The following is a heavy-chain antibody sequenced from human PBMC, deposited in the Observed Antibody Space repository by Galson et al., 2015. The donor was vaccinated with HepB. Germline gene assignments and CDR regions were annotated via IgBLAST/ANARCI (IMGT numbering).Heavy chain of an antibody. CDR1: GYTFTSYE. CDR2: MNPNSGNT. J-gene: IGHJ4*01. CDR3: VRALGTIFPLDY. V-gene: IGHV1-8*01. D-gene: IGHD1-7*01. Sequence: SVKVSCKASGYTFTSYEINWVRQATGQGLEWMGWMNPNSGNTDYAQKFQGRVTMTRNTSISTAYMELSSLRSEDTAVYYCVRALGTIFPLDYRGHGALVAVSS.